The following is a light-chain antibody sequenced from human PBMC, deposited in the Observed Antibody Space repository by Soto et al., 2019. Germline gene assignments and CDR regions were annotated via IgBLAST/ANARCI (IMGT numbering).Light chain of an antibody. J-gene: IGKJ2*01. CDR3: QQRDT. Sequence: EIVLTQSPATLSLSPMERATLSCRASQNIINYLAWYQQKPGQAPRLLIYDTSSRATGIPARFSGSGYGTDFTLTISSLEPEDFAVYYCQQRDTCGQGTKLEIK. V-gene: IGKV3-11*01. CDR2: DTS. CDR1: QNIINY.